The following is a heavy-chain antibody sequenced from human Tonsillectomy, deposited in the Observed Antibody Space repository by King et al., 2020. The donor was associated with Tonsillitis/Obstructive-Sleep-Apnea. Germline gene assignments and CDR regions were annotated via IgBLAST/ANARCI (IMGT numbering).Heavy chain of an antibody. CDR1: GYTFTSYG. J-gene: IGHJ6*03. D-gene: IGHD3-3*01. CDR3: ARILVTIFGPDLTDYYYYMDV. CDR2: ISAYNGNT. Sequence: QLVQSGAEVKKPGASAKVSCKASGYTFTSYGISWVRQAPGQGLEWMGWISAYNGNTNYAQKLQGRVTMTTDTSTSTAYMELRSLRSDDTAVYYCARILVTIFGPDLTDYYYYMDVWGKGTTVTVSS. V-gene: IGHV1-18*01.